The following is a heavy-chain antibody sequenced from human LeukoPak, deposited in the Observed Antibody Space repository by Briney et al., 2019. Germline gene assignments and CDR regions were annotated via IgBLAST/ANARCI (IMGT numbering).Heavy chain of an antibody. CDR2: IIPNSGGT. Sequence: ASVKVSCKASGYTFTGYYMHWVRQAPGQGLEWMGQIIPNSGGTNYAQKFQGRVTMTRDTSISTAYMELSRLRSDDTAVYYCARGTVAGSGSFDYWGQGTLVTVSS. V-gene: IGHV1-2*06. CDR1: GYTFTGYY. J-gene: IGHJ4*02. CDR3: ARGTVAGSGSFDY. D-gene: IGHD6-19*01.